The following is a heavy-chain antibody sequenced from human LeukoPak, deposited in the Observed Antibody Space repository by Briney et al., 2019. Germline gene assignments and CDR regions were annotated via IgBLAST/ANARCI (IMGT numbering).Heavy chain of an antibody. CDR3: ARPTRHYYDSSGYGY. J-gene: IGHJ4*02. V-gene: IGHV3-23*01. D-gene: IGHD3-22*01. CDR1: GFTFSSYA. Sequence: GGSLRLSCAASGFTFSSYAMSWVRQAPGKGLEWVSAISGSGGSTYYADSVKGRFTISRDNSKNTLYLQMNSLRAEDTAVYYCARPTRHYYDSSGYGYWGQGTLVTVSS. CDR2: ISGSGGST.